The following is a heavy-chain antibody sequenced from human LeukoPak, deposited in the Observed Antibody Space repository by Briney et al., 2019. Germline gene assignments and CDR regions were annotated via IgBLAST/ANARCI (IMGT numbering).Heavy chain of an antibody. V-gene: IGHV4-59*01. Sequence: SETLSLTCTVSGGSISSYYWSWIRQPPGKGLEWIGYIYYSGSTNYNPSLKSRVTISADTSKNQFSLKLSSVTAADTAVYYCARGYDTIFGVVITDDAFDIWGQGTMVTVSS. CDR3: ARGYDTIFGVVITDDAFDI. J-gene: IGHJ3*02. CDR1: GGSISSYY. D-gene: IGHD3-3*01. CDR2: IYYSGST.